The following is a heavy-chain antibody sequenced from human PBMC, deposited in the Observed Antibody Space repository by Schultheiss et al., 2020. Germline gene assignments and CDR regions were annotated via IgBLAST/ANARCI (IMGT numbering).Heavy chain of an antibody. CDR1: GGSISSYY. CDR2: IYYSGST. J-gene: IGHJ4*02. CDR3: ARVCQYCSGGSCYSLRYYFDY. Sequence: SQTLSLTCTVSGGSISSYYWSWIRQPPGKGLEWIGYIYYSGSTNYNPSLKSRVTISIDTSKNQFSLKLSSVTAADTAVYYCARVCQYCSGGSCYSLRYYFDYWGQGTLVTVSS. V-gene: IGHV4-59*12. D-gene: IGHD2-15*01.